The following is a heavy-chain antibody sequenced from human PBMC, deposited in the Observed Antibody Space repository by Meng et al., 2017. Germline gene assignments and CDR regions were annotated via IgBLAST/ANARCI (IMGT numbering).Heavy chain of an antibody. CDR1: GFTFDDYA. J-gene: IGHJ4*02. D-gene: IGHD3-10*01. Sequence: SLKISCAASGFTFDDYAMHWVRQAPGKGLEWVSGIHWNSGNIGYADSVKGRFTISRDNAKNSLYLQMNSLRAEDTALYYCAKGIDYYGPYYFDYWGQGTLVTVSS. V-gene: IGHV3-9*01. CDR3: AKGIDYYGPYYFDY. CDR2: IHWNSGNI.